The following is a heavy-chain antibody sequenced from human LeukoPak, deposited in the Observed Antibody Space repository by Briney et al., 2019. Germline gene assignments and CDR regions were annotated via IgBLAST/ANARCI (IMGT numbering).Heavy chain of an antibody. CDR3: AKDGVASVVAAAGTWGFDP. V-gene: IGHV3-30*02. CDR2: IRYDGSNK. Sequence: PGGSLRLSCTASGFTFGDYAMSWVRQAPGKGLEWVAFIRYDGSNKYYADSVKGRFTISRDNSKNTLYLQMNSLRAEDTAVYYCAKDGVASVVAAAGTWGFDPWGQGTLVTVSS. CDR1: GFTFGDYA. D-gene: IGHD6-13*01. J-gene: IGHJ5*02.